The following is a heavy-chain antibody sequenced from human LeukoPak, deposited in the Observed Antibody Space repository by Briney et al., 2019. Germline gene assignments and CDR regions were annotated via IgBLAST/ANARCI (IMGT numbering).Heavy chain of an antibody. CDR2: ISYDGSNK. CDR3: ASVAATDAFDI. D-gene: IGHD2-15*01. V-gene: IGHV3-30*04. J-gene: IGHJ3*02. CDR1: GFTFSSYA. Sequence: GGSLRLSCAASGFTFSSYAMHWVRQAPGKGLEWVAVISYDGSNKYYADSVKGRFTISRDNSKSTLYLQMNSLRAEDTAVYYCASVAATDAFDIWGQGTMVTVSS.